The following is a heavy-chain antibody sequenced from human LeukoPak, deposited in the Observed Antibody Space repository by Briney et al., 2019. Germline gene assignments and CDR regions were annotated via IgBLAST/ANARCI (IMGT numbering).Heavy chain of an antibody. CDR2: ISYDGSKK. D-gene: IGHD7-27*01. Sequence: GSLRLSCAVSGFTFRNYAMHWVRQAPGKGLEWVAVISYDGSKKYYADSVKGRFTISRDNSKNMLYLQMNSLRAEDTAVYYCARDYGNGGDYFDYWGQGTLVTVSS. V-gene: IGHV3-30-3*01. CDR3: ARDYGNGGDYFDY. J-gene: IGHJ4*02. CDR1: GFTFRNYA.